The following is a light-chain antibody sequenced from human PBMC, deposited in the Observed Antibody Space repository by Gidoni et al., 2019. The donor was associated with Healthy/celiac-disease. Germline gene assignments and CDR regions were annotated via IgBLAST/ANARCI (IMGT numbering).Light chain of an antibody. CDR1: QIVSSY. CDR3: QQRSNWPPWT. V-gene: IGKV3-11*01. Sequence: DIVLTQSPATLSLSPGERATLSCSASQIVSSYLAWYQQKPGQAPRLLIYDASNRATGIPARFSGSGSGTDFTLTISSLEPEDFAVYYCQQRSNWPPWTFGQGTKVEIK. CDR2: DAS. J-gene: IGKJ1*01.